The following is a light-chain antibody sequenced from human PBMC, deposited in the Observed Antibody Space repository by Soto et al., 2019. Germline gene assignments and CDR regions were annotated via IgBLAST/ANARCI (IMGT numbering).Light chain of an antibody. V-gene: IGKV3-20*01. J-gene: IGKJ4*01. CDR3: KQTYSSPLT. CDR2: GAS. CDR1: QSVNTTY. Sequence: PGERATLSCSASQSVNTTYIAWYQQKPGQAPRLLIYGASSRATGVPDRFSGSGSGTNFTLTISRLEPEDFAAYYCKQTYSSPLTFGGGTKVDIK.